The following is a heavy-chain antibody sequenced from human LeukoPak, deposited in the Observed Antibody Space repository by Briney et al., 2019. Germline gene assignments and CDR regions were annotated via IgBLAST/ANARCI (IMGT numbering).Heavy chain of an antibody. CDR2: ISWNSGSI. D-gene: IGHD3-22*01. CDR1: GFTFDDYA. Sequence: GGSLRLSCAASGFTFDDYAMHWVRQAPGKGLEWVSGISWNSGSIDYADSVKGRFTISRDNAKNSLYLQMNSLRAEDTALYYCAKDITYYYDSSGYCFDYWGQGTLVTVSS. CDR3: AKDITYYYDSSGYCFDY. J-gene: IGHJ4*02. V-gene: IGHV3-9*01.